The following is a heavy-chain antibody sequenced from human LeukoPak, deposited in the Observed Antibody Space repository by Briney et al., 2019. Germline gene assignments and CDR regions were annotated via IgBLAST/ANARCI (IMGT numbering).Heavy chain of an antibody. J-gene: IGHJ6*02. D-gene: IGHD6-13*01. CDR3: ARDTKIAAAGVTYYYYYGMDV. CDR1: GFTFSSCG. V-gene: IGHV3-33*01. Sequence: GGSLRLSCAASGFTFSSCGMHWVRQAPGKGLEWVAVIWYDGSNKYYADSVKGRFTISRDNSKNTLYLQMNSLRAEDTAVYYCARDTKIAAAGVTYYYYYGMDVWGQGTTVTVSS. CDR2: IWYDGSNK.